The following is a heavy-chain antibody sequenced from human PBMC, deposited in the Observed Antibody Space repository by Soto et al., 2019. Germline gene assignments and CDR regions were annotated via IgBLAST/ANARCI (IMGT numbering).Heavy chain of an antibody. V-gene: IGHV2-5*01. CDR1: GFSLSTDAVG. CDR3: ALRIAAPGRTLDY. J-gene: IGHJ4*02. CDR2: IYWNDEA. Sequence: QITLKESGPTLVRPTQPLTLTCTVSGFSLSTDAVGVAWIRQPPGKALEWLALIYWNDEARYKSSLNNGLTITKDTSKSQVVLTMTDMAPLDTATYFWALRIAAPGRTLDYWGQGILVTVSS. D-gene: IGHD6-13*01.